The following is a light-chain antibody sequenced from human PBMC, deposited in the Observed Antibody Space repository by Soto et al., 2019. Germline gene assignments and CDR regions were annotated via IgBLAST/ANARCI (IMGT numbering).Light chain of an antibody. CDR3: AVWDDSLNGVV. V-gene: IGLV1-44*01. CDR2: SNN. CDR1: SSNIGGNT. J-gene: IGLJ2*01. Sequence: QSVLTQPPSASGTPGQRVTISSSGSSSNIGGNTVNWYQQLPGTAPKLLIYSNNQRPSGVPDRFSGSKSGTSASLAISGLQSEDEADYYCAVWDDSLNGVVFGGGTKLTVL.